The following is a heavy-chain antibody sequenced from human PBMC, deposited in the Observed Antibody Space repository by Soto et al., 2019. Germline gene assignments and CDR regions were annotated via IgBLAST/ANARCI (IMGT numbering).Heavy chain of an antibody. CDR2: ISYSGGT. D-gene: IGHD2-15*01. Sequence: QVQLQESGPGLVKPSQTVSLTCTVSGGSISSGGFYWSWIRQHPGKALEWIGYISYSGGTSYNPSLKSRVTVSVDASTNQFSLKLSSVSAADTAVYYCARVGCSGGGCYGGFHPWGQGTLVTVSS. CDR3: ARVGCSGGGCYGGFHP. CDR1: GGSISSGGFY. J-gene: IGHJ5*02. V-gene: IGHV4-31*03.